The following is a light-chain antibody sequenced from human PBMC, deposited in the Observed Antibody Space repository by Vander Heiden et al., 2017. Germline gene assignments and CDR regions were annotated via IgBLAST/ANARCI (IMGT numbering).Light chain of an antibody. J-gene: IGKJ1*01. Sequence: IQMMQSPPTLSASTGDTVTITCRAGQSVGFWLAWYQQKPGKAPNLLIYKASSLESGVPSRFSGKGSGTEFTLTISSLQPDDFATYYCQKYNSYPWTFGQGTKLEIK. CDR1: QSVGFW. CDR3: QKYNSYPWT. CDR2: KAS. V-gene: IGKV1-5*03.